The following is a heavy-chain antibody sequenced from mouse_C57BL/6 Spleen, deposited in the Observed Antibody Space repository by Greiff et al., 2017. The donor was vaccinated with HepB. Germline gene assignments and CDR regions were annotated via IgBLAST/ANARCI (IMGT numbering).Heavy chain of an antibody. CDR2: INPNNGGT. J-gene: IGHJ2*01. CDR1: GYTFTDYN. V-gene: IGHV1-22*01. Sequence: VQLKQSGPELVKPGASVKMSCKASGYTFTDYNMHWVKQSHGKSLEWIGYINPNNGGTSYNQKFKGKATLTVNKASSTAYMELRSLTSEDSAVYYCARGRIYYYAPDYWGKGTTLTVSS. CDR3: ARGRIYYYAPDY. D-gene: IGHD1-1*01.